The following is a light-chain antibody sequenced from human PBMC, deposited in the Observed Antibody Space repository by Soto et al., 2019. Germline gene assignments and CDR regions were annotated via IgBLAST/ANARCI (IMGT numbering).Light chain of an antibody. CDR3: QQYNNWPET. CDR1: QSVSSN. CDR2: GAS. Sequence: EIVMTQSPATLSVSPGERATLSCRASQSVSSNLAWYQQKPGQAPRLLIYGASTRATGIPARFSGSGSGTEFTLTNISLQSEDFAVYYCQQYNNWPETFGQGTKVEIK. V-gene: IGKV3-15*01. J-gene: IGKJ1*01.